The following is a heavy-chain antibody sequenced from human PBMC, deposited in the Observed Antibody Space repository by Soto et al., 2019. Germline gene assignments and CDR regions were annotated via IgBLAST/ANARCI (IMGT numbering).Heavy chain of an antibody. V-gene: IGHV3-33*01. CDR3: ARGPRGITMVRGVFYYYYYYMDV. CDR1: GFTFSSYG. D-gene: IGHD3-10*01. J-gene: IGHJ6*03. CDR2: IWYDGSNK. Sequence: GGSLRLSCAASGFTFSSYGMHWVRQAPGKGLEWVAVIWYDGSNKYYADSVKGRFTISRDNSKNTLYLQMNSLRAEDTAVYYCARGPRGITMVRGVFYYYYYYMDVWGKGTTVTVSS.